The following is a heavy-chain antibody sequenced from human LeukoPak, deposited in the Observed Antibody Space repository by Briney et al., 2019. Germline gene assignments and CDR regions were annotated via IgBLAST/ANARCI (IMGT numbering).Heavy chain of an antibody. D-gene: IGHD5-24*01. CDR1: GGSISSSSYY. CDR2: IYYSGST. Sequence: SETLSLTCTVSGGSISSSSYYWGWIRQPPGKGLEWIGSIYYSGSTYYNPSLKSRVTISVDTSKNQFSLKLSSVTAADTAVYYCAREVEMATNMVDPWGQGTLVTVSS. J-gene: IGHJ5*02. CDR3: AREVEMATNMVDP. V-gene: IGHV4-39*07.